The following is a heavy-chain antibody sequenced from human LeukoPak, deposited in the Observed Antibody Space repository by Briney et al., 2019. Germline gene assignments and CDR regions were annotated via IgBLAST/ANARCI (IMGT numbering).Heavy chain of an antibody. CDR1: GYTFTSYG. J-gene: IGHJ5*02. Sequence: GASVKVSCKASGYTFTSYGISWVRQAPGQGLEWIGWISAYNGNTNYAQKLQGRVTMTTDTSTSTAYMELRSLRSDDTAVYYCARVGFMVRGVPPRYNWFDPWGQGTLVTVSS. V-gene: IGHV1-18*01. CDR2: ISAYNGNT. D-gene: IGHD3-10*01. CDR3: ARVGFMVRGVPPRYNWFDP.